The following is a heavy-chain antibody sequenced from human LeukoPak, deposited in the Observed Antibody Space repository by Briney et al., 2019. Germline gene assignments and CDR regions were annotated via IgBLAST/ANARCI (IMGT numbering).Heavy chain of an antibody. CDR3: GRARCGEFYFDY. Sequence: ASVKVSCKASGYTFTSYGISWVRQAPGQGLEWMGWISAYNGNTNYEQKLQGRVTMTTDTSTSTAYMELRNLISDGTAVYYCGRARCGEFYFDYWGQGTLVTVSS. J-gene: IGHJ4*02. D-gene: IGHD3-10*01. V-gene: IGHV1-18*01. CDR1: GYTFTSYG. CDR2: ISAYNGNT.